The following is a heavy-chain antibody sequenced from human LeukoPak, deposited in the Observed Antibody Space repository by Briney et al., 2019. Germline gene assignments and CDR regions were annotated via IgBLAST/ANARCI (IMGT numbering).Heavy chain of an antibody. CDR3: TAQVFCSGRSCYSHWYFDL. CDR1: GFTFGDYA. D-gene: IGHD2-15*01. J-gene: IGHJ2*01. Sequence: GGSLRLSCTASGFTFGDYAMSWVRQAPGKGLGWVGFIRNKAYGGTIEYAASVKGRFTISRDDSKSFAYLQMNSLKTEDTAVYYCTAQVFCSGRSCYSHWYFDLWGRGTLVTVSS. V-gene: IGHV3-49*04. CDR2: IRNKAYGGTI.